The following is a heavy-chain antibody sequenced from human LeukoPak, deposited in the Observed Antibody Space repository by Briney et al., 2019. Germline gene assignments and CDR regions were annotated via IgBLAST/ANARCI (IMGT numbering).Heavy chain of an antibody. J-gene: IGHJ5*02. CDR3: ARHPWYYYDSSGYYYSFNWFDP. D-gene: IGHD3-22*01. CDR2: INHSGST. Sequence: SETLSLTCAVYGGSFSGYYWSWIRQPPGKGLEWIGEINHSGSTNYNPSLKSRVTISVDTSKNQFSLKLSSVTAADTAVYYCARHPWYYYDSSGYYYSFNWFDPWGQGTLVTVSS. CDR1: GGSFSGYY. V-gene: IGHV4-34*01.